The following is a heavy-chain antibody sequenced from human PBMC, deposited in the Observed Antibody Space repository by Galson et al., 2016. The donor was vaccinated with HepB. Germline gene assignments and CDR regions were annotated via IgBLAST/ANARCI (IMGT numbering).Heavy chain of an antibody. V-gene: IGHV5-51*01. Sequence: QSGADVKKPGESLRISCKASEYYFPIYWIGWVRQMSGKGLEWMGVTYPGDSETKYSPSFEGQITISADKSINTAYLQWSGLKASDTAIYYCARLSRVGAPDYGGQGTLVTVSS. D-gene: IGHD1-26*01. CDR3: ARLSRVGAPDY. CDR2: TYPGDSET. J-gene: IGHJ4*02. CDR1: EYYFPIYW.